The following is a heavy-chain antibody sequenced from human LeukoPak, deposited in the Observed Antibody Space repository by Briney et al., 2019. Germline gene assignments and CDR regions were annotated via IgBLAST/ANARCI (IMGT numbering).Heavy chain of an antibody. CDR1: GFTFSSYA. CDR3: ARGTTDLDY. D-gene: IGHD1-1*01. Sequence: PGGSLRLSCAASGFTFSSYAMNWVRQAPGKGLERVANINQDGSEKYYVDSVKGRFTISRDSAKNSLYLQMNSLRAEDTAVYFCARGTTDLDYWGQGTLVTVSS. V-gene: IGHV3-7*01. CDR2: INQDGSEK. J-gene: IGHJ4*02.